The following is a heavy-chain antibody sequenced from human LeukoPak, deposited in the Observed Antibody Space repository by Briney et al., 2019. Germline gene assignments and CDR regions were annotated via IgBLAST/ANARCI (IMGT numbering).Heavy chain of an antibody. Sequence: ASVKVSCKASGYTFTSYAMHWVRQAPGQRLEWMGWINAGNGNTKYLQKFQGRVTITRDTSASTAYMELSSLRSEDTAVYYCARTEWELPWYFDYWGQGTLVTVSS. CDR2: INAGNGNT. D-gene: IGHD1-26*01. V-gene: IGHV1-3*01. CDR1: GYTFTSYA. CDR3: ARTEWELPWYFDY. J-gene: IGHJ4*02.